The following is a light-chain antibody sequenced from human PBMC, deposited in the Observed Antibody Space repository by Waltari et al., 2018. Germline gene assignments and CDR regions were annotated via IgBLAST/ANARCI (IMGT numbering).Light chain of an antibody. CDR1: PSVSSN. Sequence: EIVMTQSPATLSVSPGERATLSCRASPSVSSNLAWYQQKPGQAPRLLIYGASTRATGIPARFSGSGSGTEFTLTISSLEPEDFAVYYCQQRSNWPLTFGGGTQVEIK. CDR2: GAS. V-gene: IGKV3-15*01. CDR3: QQRSNWPLT. J-gene: IGKJ4*01.